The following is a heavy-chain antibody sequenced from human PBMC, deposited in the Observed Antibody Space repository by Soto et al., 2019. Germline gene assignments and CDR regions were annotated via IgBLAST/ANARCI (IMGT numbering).Heavy chain of an antibody. Sequence: EVQLEESGGDLVQPGGSLRLSCAASGFTLSAYWMTWVRQAPGKGLEWVANIHRDGSKKSYLDSVRGRFTISRDNVGNSLYLQMDSLRADDTAPYYCARDVSPGSSSLYLDAFDIWGQGTMVTVSS. CDR1: GFTLSAYW. D-gene: IGHD6-13*01. CDR3: ARDVSPGSSSLYLDAFDI. CDR2: IHRDGSKK. V-gene: IGHV3-7*05. J-gene: IGHJ3*02.